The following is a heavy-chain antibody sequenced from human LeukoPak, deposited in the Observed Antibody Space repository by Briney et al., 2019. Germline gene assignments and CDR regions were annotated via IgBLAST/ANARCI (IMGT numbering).Heavy chain of an antibody. D-gene: IGHD2-2*01. CDR2: IIPIFGTA. Sequence: GASVKVSCKASGYTFSDYYMHWVRQAPGQGLEWMGGIIPIFGTANYAQKFQGRVTITADESTSTAYMELSSLRSEDTAAYYCARGYCSSTSCPGDAFDIWGQGTMVTVSS. V-gene: IGHV1-69*13. CDR3: ARGYCSSTSCPGDAFDI. CDR1: GYTFSDYY. J-gene: IGHJ3*02.